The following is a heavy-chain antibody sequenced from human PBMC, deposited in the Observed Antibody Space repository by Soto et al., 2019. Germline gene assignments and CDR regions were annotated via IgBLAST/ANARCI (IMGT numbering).Heavy chain of an antibody. Sequence: ASVKVSCKASGYTFTGYYMHWVRQAPGQGLEWMGWINPNSGGTNYAQKFQGWVTMTRDTSIGTAYMELSRLRSDDTAVYYCASSTYYYGSGSHPPDVWGQGTTVTVS. CDR3: ASSTYYYGSGSHPPDV. D-gene: IGHD3-10*01. CDR2: INPNSGGT. J-gene: IGHJ6*02. CDR1: GYTFTGYY. V-gene: IGHV1-2*04.